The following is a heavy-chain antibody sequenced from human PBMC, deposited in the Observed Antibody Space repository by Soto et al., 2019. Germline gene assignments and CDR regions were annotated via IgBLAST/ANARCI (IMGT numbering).Heavy chain of an antibody. V-gene: IGHV4-4*02. D-gene: IGHD3-9*01. Sequence: SETLSLTCAVSGGSIRSSNWWSWVRQPPGKGLEWIGEIYHSGSTNYNPSLKSRVTISVDKSKNQFSLKLSSVTAADTAVYYCARSYDILTGYLYYYYYGMDVWGQGTTVT. CDR1: GGSIRSSNW. CDR3: ARSYDILTGYLYYYYYGMDV. CDR2: IYHSGST. J-gene: IGHJ6*02.